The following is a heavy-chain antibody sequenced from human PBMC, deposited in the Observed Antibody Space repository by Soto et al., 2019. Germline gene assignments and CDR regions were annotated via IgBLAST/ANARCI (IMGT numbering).Heavy chain of an antibody. CDR1: CGSISSGGYY. V-gene: IGHV4-31*03. CDR2: IYYSGST. Sequence: SEPLSLTCTVSCGSISSGGYYWSWIRQHPGKGLEWIGYIYYSGSTYYNPSLKSRVTISVDTSKNQFSLKLSSVTAADTAVYYCARARKGNYYGSGSYYNSHWFDPWGQGTLVTVSS. J-gene: IGHJ5*02. CDR3: ARARKGNYYGSGSYYNSHWFDP. D-gene: IGHD3-10*01.